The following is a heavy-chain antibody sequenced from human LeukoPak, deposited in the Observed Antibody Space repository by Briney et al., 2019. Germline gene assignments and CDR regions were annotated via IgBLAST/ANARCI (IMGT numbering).Heavy chain of an antibody. Sequence: SGPTLVKPTQTLTLTCTFSGFSLSTTGVGVGWIRQPPEKALECLALIFWDDYKRYSPSLKSRLTITKDTSKNQVVLTMTNMDPVDTATYYCAHTGDGSESYYRYFDYWGQGTLVTVSS. CDR1: GFSLSTTGVG. CDR3: AHTGDGSESYYRYFDY. V-gene: IGHV2-5*02. J-gene: IGHJ4*02. CDR2: IFWDDYK. D-gene: IGHD3-10*01.